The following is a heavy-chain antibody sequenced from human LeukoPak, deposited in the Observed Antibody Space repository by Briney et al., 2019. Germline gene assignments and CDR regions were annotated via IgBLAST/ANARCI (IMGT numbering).Heavy chain of an antibody. Sequence: GASVKVSCKASGYTFSSYYIHWVRQAPGQGLEWMGIINPRGASAIYAQRFQGRVTVTRDTSTSTAHMELSSLRSEDTAVYYCAISSIGYFDYWGQGTLVTVSS. CDR1: GYTFSSYY. V-gene: IGHV1-46*01. CDR3: AISSIGYFDY. CDR2: INPRGASA. D-gene: IGHD2-15*01. J-gene: IGHJ4*02.